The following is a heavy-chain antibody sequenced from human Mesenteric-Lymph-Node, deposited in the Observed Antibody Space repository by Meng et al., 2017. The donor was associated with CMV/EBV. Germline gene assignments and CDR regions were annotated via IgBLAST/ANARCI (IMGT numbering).Heavy chain of an antibody. CDR2: VSHTGST. V-gene: IGHV4-4*01. D-gene: IGHD2-21*01. J-gene: IGHJ4*02. Sequence: CIVSGDSITTNLWWAWVRQPPGKGLEWIGEVSHTGSTLYTPSLKSRVTISVDKAKNRFSLRLTSVTAADTGVYFCARSPGFYSLDYWGLGTLVTVSS. CDR3: ARSPGFYSLDY. CDR1: GDSITTNLW.